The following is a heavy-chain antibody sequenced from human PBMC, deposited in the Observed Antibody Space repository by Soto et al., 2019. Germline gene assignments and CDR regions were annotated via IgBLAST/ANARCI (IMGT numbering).Heavy chain of an antibody. V-gene: IGHV1-18*04. Sequence: ASVKVSCKASGYTFTSYGISWVRQAPGQGLEWMGWISAYNGNTNYAQKLQGRVTMTTDTSTSTAYMELRSLRSDDTAVYYCARPEYYYDSSGHTTHYGMDVWGQ. J-gene: IGHJ6*02. CDR3: ARPEYYYDSSGHTTHYGMDV. CDR2: ISAYNGNT. CDR1: GYTFTSYG. D-gene: IGHD3-22*01.